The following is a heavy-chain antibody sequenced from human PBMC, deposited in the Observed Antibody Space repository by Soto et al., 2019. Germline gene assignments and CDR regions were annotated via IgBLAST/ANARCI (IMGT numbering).Heavy chain of an antibody. D-gene: IGHD3-10*01. Sequence: QVQLQESGPRLVKPSQTLSLTCTVSGGSISSGGYYWSWIRQHPGKGLEWIGYIYSGSTYYNPSLRSRVTISVDTSKNQFSLKLSSVTAADTAVYYCATYGSGSYKPTTFDYWGQGTLVTVSS. CDR1: GGSISSGGYY. J-gene: IGHJ4*02. CDR2: IYSGST. V-gene: IGHV4-31*03. CDR3: ATYGSGSYKPTTFDY.